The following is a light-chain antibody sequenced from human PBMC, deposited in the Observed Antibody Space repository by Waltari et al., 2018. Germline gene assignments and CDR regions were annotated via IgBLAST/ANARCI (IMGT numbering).Light chain of an antibody. Sequence: ELVMTQSPATLSVSPGERANLPCRASQSVSSNLAWYQQKPGQAPRLLIYGASTRATGIPARFSGSGSGTEFTLTISSMQSEDFAVYYCQQYNNWLYTFGQGTKLEIK. CDR1: QSVSSN. CDR2: GAS. J-gene: IGKJ2*01. V-gene: IGKV3-15*01. CDR3: QQYNNWLYT.